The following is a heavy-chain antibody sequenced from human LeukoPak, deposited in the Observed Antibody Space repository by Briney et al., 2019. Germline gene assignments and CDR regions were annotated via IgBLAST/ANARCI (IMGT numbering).Heavy chain of an antibody. CDR3: ARRYGSGSYMDY. D-gene: IGHD3-10*01. CDR2: ISPGDPDT. CDR1: GYSLTSYW. Sequence: PGESLKISCKGSGYSLTSYWIAWVRQMPGKGLEWMGIISPGDPDTRYSPSFQGQVTISADKSITTAYLQWSSLKASDTAMYYCARRYGSGSYMDYWGQGTLVTVSS. V-gene: IGHV5-51*01. J-gene: IGHJ4*02.